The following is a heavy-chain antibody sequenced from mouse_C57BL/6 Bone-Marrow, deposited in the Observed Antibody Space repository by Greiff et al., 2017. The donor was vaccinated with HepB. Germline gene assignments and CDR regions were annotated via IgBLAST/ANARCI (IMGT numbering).Heavy chain of an antibody. Sequence: QVQLQQPGAELVRPGTSVKLSCKASGYTFTSYWMHWVKQRPGQGLEWIGVIDPSDSYTNYNQKFKGKATLTVDTSSSTAYMQLSSLTSEDSAVYDCARGLITTVPRFAYWGQGTLVTVSA. CDR2: IDPSDSYT. D-gene: IGHD1-1*01. J-gene: IGHJ3*01. CDR3: ARGLITTVPRFAY. CDR1: GYTFTSYW. V-gene: IGHV1-59*01.